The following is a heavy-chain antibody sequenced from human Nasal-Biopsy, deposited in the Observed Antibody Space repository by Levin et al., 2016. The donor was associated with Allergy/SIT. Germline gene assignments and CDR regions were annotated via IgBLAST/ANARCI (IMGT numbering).Heavy chain of an antibody. CDR3: AKSLSSGSYYRGDAFDV. CDR2: ITVDGDTT. CDR1: GFTFSNYA. V-gene: IGHV3-23*01. Sequence: GESLKISCAASGFTFSNYAMSWVRQTPGKGLEWVSAITVDGDTTYYADSVGGRFTLSRDNPSNTMYLQMNNLRAEDTAVYYCAKSLSSGSYYRGDAFDVWGQGTMVSVSS. J-gene: IGHJ3*01. D-gene: IGHD3-22*01.